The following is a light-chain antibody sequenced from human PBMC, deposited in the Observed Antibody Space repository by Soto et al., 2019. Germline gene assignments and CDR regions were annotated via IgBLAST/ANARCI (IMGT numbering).Light chain of an antibody. V-gene: IGKV3-15*01. J-gene: IGKJ1*01. Sequence: EIVMTQSPATLSVSPGERATLSCRASQSVSSNLAWYQQKPGQAPRLLIYGASTRATGIPDRISGSGSGTDFTLTISRLEPEDFAVFYCQQYNNWPRTFGQGTKVDI. CDR2: GAS. CDR3: QQYNNWPRT. CDR1: QSVSSN.